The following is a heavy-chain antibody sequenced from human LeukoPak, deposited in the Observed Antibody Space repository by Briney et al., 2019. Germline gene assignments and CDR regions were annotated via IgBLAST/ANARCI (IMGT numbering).Heavy chain of an antibody. CDR3: ARDNYGDYWGALGY. CDR2: IKQDGSEK. Sequence: PGGSLRLSCAASGFTFSNYWMSWVRQAPGKGLEWVANIKQDGSEKYYVDSVKGRFTISRDNAKNSLYLQMSSLRAEDTAVYYCARDNYGDYWGALGYWGQGTLVTVSS. V-gene: IGHV3-7*01. D-gene: IGHD4-17*01. J-gene: IGHJ4*02. CDR1: GFTFSNYW.